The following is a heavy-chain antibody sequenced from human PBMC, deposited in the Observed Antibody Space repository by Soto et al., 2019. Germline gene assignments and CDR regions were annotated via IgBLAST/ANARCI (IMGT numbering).Heavy chain of an antibody. CDR2: IYSDNNT. J-gene: IGHJ6*02. V-gene: IGHV3-53*02. CDR3: ARHYSAMGV. CDR1: GFTVSSDS. Sequence: EVQLVETGGDLIQPGGSLRLSCAASGFTVSSDSMTWVRQAPGKGLEWISIIYSDNNTDYADSVKGRFSISRDTSKNILYLQMNSLRAEATDEYYCARHYSAMGVWGQGTTVTVSS.